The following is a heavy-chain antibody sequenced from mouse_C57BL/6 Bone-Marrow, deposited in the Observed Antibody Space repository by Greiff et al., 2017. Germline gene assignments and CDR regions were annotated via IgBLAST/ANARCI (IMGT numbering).Heavy chain of an antibody. CDR2: INYDGSST. J-gene: IGHJ2*01. V-gene: IGHV5-16*01. CDR3: AREEGLYFDY. D-gene: IGHD3-1*01. Sequence: EVQRVESEGGLVQPGSSMKLSCTASGFTFSDYYMAWVRQVPEKGLEWVANINYDGSSTYYLDSLKSRFIISRDNAKNILYLQMSSLKSEDTATYYCAREEGLYFDYWGQGTTLTVSS. CDR1: GFTFSDYY.